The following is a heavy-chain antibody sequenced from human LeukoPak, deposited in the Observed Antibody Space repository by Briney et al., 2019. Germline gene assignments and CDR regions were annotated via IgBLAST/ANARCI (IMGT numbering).Heavy chain of an antibody. CDR3: ERSHGGY. CDR1: GGSISSGDYY. V-gene: IGHV4-30-4*02. Sequence: MTSETLSLTCTVSGGSISSGDYYWSWIRQPPGKGLEWIGYIYYSGSTYYNPSLKSRVTISVDTSKNQFSLKLSSVTAADTAVYYCERSHGGYWGQGTLVTVSS. D-gene: IGHD3-16*01. CDR2: IYYSGST. J-gene: IGHJ4*02.